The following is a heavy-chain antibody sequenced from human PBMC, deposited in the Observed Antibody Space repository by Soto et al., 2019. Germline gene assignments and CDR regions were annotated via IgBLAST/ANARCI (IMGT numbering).Heavy chain of an antibody. CDR3: ARVAGVAYCGGDCYHFDY. V-gene: IGHV4-30-4*01. Sequence: PSETLSLTCTVSGVSISSSYWSWIRQPPGKGLEWIGYISYRVDTYYSPSLKSRVTMSIDTSKNQFSLNVSSVTAADTAVYYCARVAGVAYCGGDCYHFDYWGQGTLVTVSS. CDR1: GVSISSSY. J-gene: IGHJ4*02. D-gene: IGHD2-21*02. CDR2: ISYRVDT.